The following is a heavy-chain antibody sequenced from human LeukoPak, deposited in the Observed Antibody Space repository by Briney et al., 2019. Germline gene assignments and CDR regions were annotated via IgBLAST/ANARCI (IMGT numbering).Heavy chain of an antibody. D-gene: IGHD1-26*01. J-gene: IGHJ3*02. CDR1: GGSISSGDYY. Sequence: SQTLSLTCTVSGGSISSGDYYWSWIRQPPGKGLEWFGYIYYSESTYYNPSLKSRVTISVDTSKNQFSLELSSVTAADTAVYYCAREDAEWELGTAFDSWGQGTMVTVSS. V-gene: IGHV4-30-4*08. CDR3: AREDAEWELGTAFDS. CDR2: IYYSEST.